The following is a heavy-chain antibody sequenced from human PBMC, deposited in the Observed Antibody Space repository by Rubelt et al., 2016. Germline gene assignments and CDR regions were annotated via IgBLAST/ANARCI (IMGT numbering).Heavy chain of an antibody. D-gene: IGHD1-1*01. CDR3: ARGSTGANWFDP. J-gene: IGHJ5*02. CDR2: IDWDDDK. Sequence: QITLKESGPTLVKPTQTLTLTCTFSGFSLSTSRMCVSWIRQPPGKALEWLALIDWDDDKYYSTSLKTRLTISKDTSKNQVVLTLTNMDPVETATYYCARGSTGANWFDPWGQGTLVTVSS. V-gene: IGHV2-70*01. CDR1: GFSLSTSRMC.